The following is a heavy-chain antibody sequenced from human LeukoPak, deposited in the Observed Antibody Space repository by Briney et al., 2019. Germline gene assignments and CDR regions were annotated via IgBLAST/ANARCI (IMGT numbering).Heavy chain of an antibody. CDR2: IIPIFGTA. J-gene: IGHJ4*02. CDR3: ARGENYYDSSGFGPYFDY. CDR1: GGTFSSYA. V-gene: IGHV1-69*13. D-gene: IGHD3-22*01. Sequence: SVKVSCKASGGTFSSYAISWVRQAPGQGLEWMGGIIPIFGTANYAQRFQGRVTITADESTSTAYMELSSLRSEDTAVYYCARGENYYDSSGFGPYFDYWGQGTLVTVSS.